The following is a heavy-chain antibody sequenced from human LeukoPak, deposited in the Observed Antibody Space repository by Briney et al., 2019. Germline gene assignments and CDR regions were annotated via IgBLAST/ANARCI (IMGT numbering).Heavy chain of an antibody. CDR3: ARHQGDDIVATNWFDP. CDR1: GGSISSYY. V-gene: IGHV4-59*08. J-gene: IGHJ5*02. D-gene: IGHD5-12*01. Sequence: PSETLSLTCTASGGSISSYYWSWIRQPPGKGLEWIGYIYYSGSTNYNPSLKSRVTISVDTSKNQFSLKLSSVTAADTAVYYCARHQGDDIVATNWFDPWGQGTLVTVSS. CDR2: IYYSGST.